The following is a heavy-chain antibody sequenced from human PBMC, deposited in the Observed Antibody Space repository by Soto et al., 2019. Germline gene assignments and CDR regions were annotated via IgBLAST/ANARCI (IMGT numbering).Heavy chain of an antibody. CDR3: ARESDYGDYVSFYYYYYVDV. Sequence: GGSLRLSCAASGFTFSSYGMHWVRQAPGKGLEWVAVIWYDGSNKYYADSVKGRFTISRGNSKNTLYLQMNSLRAEDTAVYYCARESDYGDYVSFYYYYYVDVWGKGTTVTVSS. V-gene: IGHV3-33*01. J-gene: IGHJ6*03. CDR1: GFTFSSYG. D-gene: IGHD4-17*01. CDR2: IWYDGSNK.